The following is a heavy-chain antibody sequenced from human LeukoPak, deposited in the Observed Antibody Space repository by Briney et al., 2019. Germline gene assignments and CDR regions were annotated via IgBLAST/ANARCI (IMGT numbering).Heavy chain of an antibody. J-gene: IGHJ2*01. V-gene: IGHV1-2*02. CDR2: INPNNGGT. Sequence: GASVKVSCKTSGYIFTDYYIHWVRQAPGQGLEWMGWINPNNGGTNYAQKFQGRVTMTRDTSIGTAYMELNRLRSDDTAVYYCARDHEGQWFTWGRGTLVTVSS. CDR1: GYIFTDYY. D-gene: IGHD3-22*01. CDR3: ARDHEGQWFT.